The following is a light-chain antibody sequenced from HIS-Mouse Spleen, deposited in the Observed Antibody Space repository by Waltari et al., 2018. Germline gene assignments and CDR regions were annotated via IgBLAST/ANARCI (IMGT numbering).Light chain of an antibody. V-gene: IGKV1-8*01. CDR2: AAS. CDR3: QQYYSYPLT. Sequence: AIRMTQPPSSFSASTGDRVPITCRASQGISSYLAWYQQKPGKAPKLLIYAASTLQSGVPSRFSGSGSGTDFTLTISCLQSEDFATYYCQQYYSYPLTFGPGTKVDIK. CDR1: QGISSY. J-gene: IGKJ3*01.